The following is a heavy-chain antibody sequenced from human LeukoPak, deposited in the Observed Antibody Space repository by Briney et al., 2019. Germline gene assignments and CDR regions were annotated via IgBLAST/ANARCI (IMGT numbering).Heavy chain of an antibody. Sequence: PAGGSLRLSCAASGFTFRTYAMSWARQAPGKGLEWVSGISGSGGSTYYADSVKGRFTISRDNSKNTLYLQMNSLRAEDTAVYYCAKERDFYDILTDYWGQGTLVTVSS. V-gene: IGHV3-23*01. CDR1: GFTFRTYA. J-gene: IGHJ4*02. D-gene: IGHD3-9*01. CDR2: ISGSGGST. CDR3: AKERDFYDILTDY.